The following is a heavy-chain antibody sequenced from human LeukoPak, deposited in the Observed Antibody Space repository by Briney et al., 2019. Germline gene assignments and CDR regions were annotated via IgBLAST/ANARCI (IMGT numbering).Heavy chain of an antibody. D-gene: IGHD1-26*01. CDR3: AKDRTVGASYWYFDL. CDR1: GFTSIAYA. Sequence: GGSLRLSCVGSGFTSIAYALTWARQAPGKGLEWVSGISGGGVTTYYADSVKGRFTISRDNSKNTLYLQMNSLRADDTAIYYCAKDRTVGASYWYFDLWGRGTLVTVSS. CDR2: ISGGGVTT. J-gene: IGHJ2*01. V-gene: IGHV3-23*01.